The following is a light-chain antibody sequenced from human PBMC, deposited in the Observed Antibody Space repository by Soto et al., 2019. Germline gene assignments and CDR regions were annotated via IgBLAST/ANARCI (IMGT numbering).Light chain of an antibody. J-gene: IGKJ4*01. Sequence: ENVLTQSPGTLSLSPGERATLSCRASQSVSSSYLAWYQQKPGQAPRLLIYGASSRDTGIPDTFSGSGSGTDFTLTISRLEPEDFAVYYCQQYVRWVTCGGETKVEFK. CDR2: GAS. V-gene: IGKV3-20*01. CDR3: QQYVRWVT. CDR1: QSVSSSY.